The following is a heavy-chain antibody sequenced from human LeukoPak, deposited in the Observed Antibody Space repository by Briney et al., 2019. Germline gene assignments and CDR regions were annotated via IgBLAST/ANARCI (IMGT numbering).Heavy chain of an antibody. CDR2: ISGSGGST. CDR1: GFTFSSYA. V-gene: IGHV3-23*01. CDR3: AKYKQQLVRTHYFDN. J-gene: IGHJ4*02. D-gene: IGHD6-13*01. Sequence: GGSLRLSCAASGFTFSSYAMSWVRQAPGKGLEWVSAISGSGGSTYYADSVKGRFTISRDNSKNTLYLQMNSLRAEDTAVYYCAKYKQQLVRTHYFDNWGEGTLVTVSS.